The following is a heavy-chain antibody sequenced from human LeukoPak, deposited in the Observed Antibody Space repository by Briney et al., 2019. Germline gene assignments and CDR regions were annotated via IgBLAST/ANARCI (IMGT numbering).Heavy chain of an antibody. D-gene: IGHD6-13*01. Sequence: PXGSLRLSCAASGFTFSNYAMSWVRQAPGKGLEWVSTISGSGDSTYYADSVKGRFTISRDNAKNTLDLQMNSLRAEDTAVYYCAKGISWRWNDAFDIWGQGTMVTVSS. V-gene: IGHV3-23*01. CDR1: GFTFSNYA. J-gene: IGHJ3*02. CDR2: ISGSGDST. CDR3: AKGISWRWNDAFDI.